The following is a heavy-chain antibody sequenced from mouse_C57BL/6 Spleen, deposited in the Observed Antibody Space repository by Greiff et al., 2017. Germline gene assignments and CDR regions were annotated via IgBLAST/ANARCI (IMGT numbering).Heavy chain of an antibody. CDR2: ISSGSSTI. D-gene: IGHD2-1*01. CDR3: ARQVGYYGIAWFAY. CDR1: GFTFSDYG. J-gene: IGHJ3*01. V-gene: IGHV5-17*01. Sequence: EVKLVESGGGLVKPGGSLKLSCAASGFTFSDYGMHWVRQAPEKGLEWVAYISSGSSTIYYADTVKGRFTISRDNAKNTLFLQMTSLRSEDTSMYYCARQVGYYGIAWFAYWGQGTLVTVSA.